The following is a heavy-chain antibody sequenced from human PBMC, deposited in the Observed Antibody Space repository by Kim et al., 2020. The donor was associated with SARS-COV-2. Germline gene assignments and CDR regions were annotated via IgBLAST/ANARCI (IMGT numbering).Heavy chain of an antibody. Sequence: GGSLRLSCAASGFTFSSYGMHWVRQAPGKGLEWVAVIWYDGSNKYYADSVKGRFTISRDNSKNTLYLQMNSLRAEDTAVYYCARNYYYDSSGYYPIDYWGQGTLVTVSS. CDR2: IWYDGSNK. CDR1: GFTFSSYG. D-gene: IGHD3-22*01. V-gene: IGHV3-33*01. J-gene: IGHJ4*02. CDR3: ARNYYYDSSGYYPIDY.